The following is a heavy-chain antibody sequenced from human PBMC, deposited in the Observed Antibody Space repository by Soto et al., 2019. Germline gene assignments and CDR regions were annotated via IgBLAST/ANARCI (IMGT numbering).Heavy chain of an antibody. V-gene: IGHV3-23*01. J-gene: IGHJ4*02. CDR3: AKDMKYSGRMYYFDY. CDR2: ISGSGGST. Sequence: GGSLRLSCAASGFTFSTFAMNWVRQAPGKGLEWVSAISGSGGSTYYADSVKGRFTISRDNSKNTFYLQMNSLRAEDTAVYYCAKDMKYSGRMYYFDYWGQGTLVTVSS. D-gene: IGHD1-26*01. CDR1: GFTFSTFA.